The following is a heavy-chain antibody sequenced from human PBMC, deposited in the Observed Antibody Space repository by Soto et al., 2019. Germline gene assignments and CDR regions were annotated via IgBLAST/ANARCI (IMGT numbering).Heavy chain of an antibody. CDR3: ARDLGVATIRALDYYYGMDV. Sequence: XETLSLTCAVSGGSISSSNWWSWVRQPPGKGLEWIGEIYHSGSTNYNPSLKSRVTISVDKSKNQFSLKLSSVTAADTAVYYCARDLGVATIRALDYYYGMDVWGQGTTVTVSS. D-gene: IGHD5-12*01. V-gene: IGHV4-4*02. J-gene: IGHJ6*02. CDR1: GGSISSSNW. CDR2: IYHSGST.